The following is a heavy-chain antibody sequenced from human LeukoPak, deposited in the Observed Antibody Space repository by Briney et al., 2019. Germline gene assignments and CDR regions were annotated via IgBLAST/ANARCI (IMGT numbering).Heavy chain of an antibody. V-gene: IGHV4-4*07. CDR2: IYTSGST. Sequence: SETLSLTCTVSGGSISSYYWSWIRQPAGKGLEWIGRIYTSGSTNYNPSLKSRVTMSVDTSKNQFSLKLSSVTAADTAVYYCAGRYYDFWSGHPRANYFDYWGQGTLVTVSS. CDR3: AGRYYDFWSGHPRANYFDY. CDR1: GGSISSYY. J-gene: IGHJ4*02. D-gene: IGHD3-3*01.